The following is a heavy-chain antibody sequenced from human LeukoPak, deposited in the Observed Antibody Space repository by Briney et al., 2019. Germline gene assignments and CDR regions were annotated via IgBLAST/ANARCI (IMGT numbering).Heavy chain of an antibody. D-gene: IGHD3-22*01. Sequence: PSETLSLTCAVYGGSFSDHYWSWIRQPPGKGLEWIGEINHSGSTNYNPSLKSRVTISVDTSKNQFSLKLSSVTAADTAVYYCARGTMIVVVPTFDYWGQGTLVTVSS. J-gene: IGHJ4*02. V-gene: IGHV4-34*01. CDR1: GGSFSDHY. CDR2: INHSGST. CDR3: ARGTMIVVVPTFDY.